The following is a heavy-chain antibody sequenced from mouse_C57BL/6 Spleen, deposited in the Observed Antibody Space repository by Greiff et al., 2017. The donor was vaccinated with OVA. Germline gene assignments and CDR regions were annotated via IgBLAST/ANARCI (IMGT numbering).Heavy chain of an antibody. CDR3: AIPYYYGSFDV. Sequence: QVQLKESGPGLVQPSQSLSITCTVSGFSLTSYGVHWVRQSPGKGLEWLGVIWSDGSTDYNAALISKMSISKDNSKSQVCFKMNSLQADDTAIYYCAIPYYYGSFDVWGTGTTVTVSS. CDR1: GFSLTSYG. D-gene: IGHD1-1*01. J-gene: IGHJ1*03. V-gene: IGHV2-2*01. CDR2: IWSDGST.